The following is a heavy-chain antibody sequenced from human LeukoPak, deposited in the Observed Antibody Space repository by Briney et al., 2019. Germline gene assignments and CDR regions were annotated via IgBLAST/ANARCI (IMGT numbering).Heavy chain of an antibody. J-gene: IGHJ4*02. V-gene: IGHV3-30*02. CDR3: AKGPITIFGVVHFDY. Sequence: SGGSLRLSCAASGFTFSSYGMHWVRQAPGKGLEWVVFIRYDGNNKYYADSVKGRFTISRDNSKNTLYLQMNSLRAEDTAVYYCAKGPITIFGVVHFDYWGQGTLVTVSS. D-gene: IGHD3-3*01. CDR1: GFTFSSYG. CDR2: IRYDGNNK.